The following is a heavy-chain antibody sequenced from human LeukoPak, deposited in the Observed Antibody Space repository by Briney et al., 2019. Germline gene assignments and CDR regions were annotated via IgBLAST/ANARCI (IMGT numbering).Heavy chain of an antibody. D-gene: IGHD5-18*01. Sequence: SETLSLTCAVSGDSMSSHYWSWIRQPPGRGLEWIGYIYYSGTTNYNPSLKSRVTISIDTSKKQFSLKLSPVTAADTAVYYCARQDTAMVYFDYWGQGTLVTVSS. J-gene: IGHJ4*02. CDR3: ARQDTAMVYFDY. CDR2: IYYSGTT. V-gene: IGHV4-59*08. CDR1: GDSMSSHY.